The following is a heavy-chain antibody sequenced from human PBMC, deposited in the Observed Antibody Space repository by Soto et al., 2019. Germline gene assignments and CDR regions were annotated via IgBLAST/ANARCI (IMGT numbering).Heavy chain of an antibody. V-gene: IGHV1-46*03. D-gene: IGHD3-10*01. CDR3: ARDLYGSGSYYPL. CDR1: GDAYTSYA. Sequence: ASVKVSCKASGDAYTSYAMHWVRQAPGQGLEWMGIINPSGGSTSYAQKFQGRVTMTRDTSTSTVYMELSSLRSEDTAVYYCARDLYGSGSYYPLWGQGTLVTVSS. J-gene: IGHJ4*02. CDR2: INPSGGST.